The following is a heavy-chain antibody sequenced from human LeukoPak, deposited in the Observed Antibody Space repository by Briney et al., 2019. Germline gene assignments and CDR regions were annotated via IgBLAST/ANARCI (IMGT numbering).Heavy chain of an antibody. CDR3: ARLEILPSYYFDY. Sequence: GGSLRLSCAASGFTVSSNYMSWVRQAPGKGLEWVSVIYSGGSTYYADSVKGRFTISRDNSKNTLYLQMNSLRAEDTAVYYCARLEILPSYYFDYWGQGTLVTVSS. V-gene: IGHV3-66*01. J-gene: IGHJ4*02. D-gene: IGHD1-26*01. CDR2: IYSGGST. CDR1: GFTVSSNY.